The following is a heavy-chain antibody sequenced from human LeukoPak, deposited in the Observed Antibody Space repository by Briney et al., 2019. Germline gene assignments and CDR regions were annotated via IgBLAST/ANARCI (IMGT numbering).Heavy chain of an antibody. D-gene: IGHD6-13*01. CDR1: GYTFISYW. Sequence: GESLQISCKGSGYTFISYWIGWVRQMPGKGLEWMGIIYPGDSDTRYSPSFQGQVTISADKSISTAYLQWSSLKASDTAMYYCARHRRVAAAGGSYYYMDVWGKGTTVTISS. J-gene: IGHJ6*03. CDR3: ARHRRVAAAGGSYYYMDV. CDR2: IYPGDSDT. V-gene: IGHV5-51*01.